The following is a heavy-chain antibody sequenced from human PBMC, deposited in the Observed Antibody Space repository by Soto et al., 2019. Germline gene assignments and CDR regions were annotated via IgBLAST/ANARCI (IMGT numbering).Heavy chain of an antibody. CDR3: AVVVVAATWTHYYYGMDV. CDR2: MNPNSGNT. Sequence: QVQLVQSGAEVKKPGASVKVSCKASGYTFTSYDINWVRQATGQGLEWMGWMNPNSGNTGYAQKFQGRVTMTRNTPISTAYMELSSLRSEDTAVYYCAVVVVAATWTHYYYGMDVWGQGTTVTVSS. J-gene: IGHJ6*02. D-gene: IGHD2-15*01. CDR1: GYTFTSYD. V-gene: IGHV1-8*01.